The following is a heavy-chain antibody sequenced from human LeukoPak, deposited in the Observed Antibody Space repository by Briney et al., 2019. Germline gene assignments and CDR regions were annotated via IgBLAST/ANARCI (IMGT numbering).Heavy chain of an antibody. CDR1: GFTFSSYG. Sequence: GGSLRLSCAASGFTFSSYGMNWVRQARGKGLEWGAVIWYDAIIKYYADSVKGRFTISRDNSKNTLYLQMNSLRAEDTAVYYCAKDQARNYYDSSGFDYWGQGTLVTVSS. D-gene: IGHD3-22*01. CDR2: IWYDAIIK. J-gene: IGHJ4*02. CDR3: AKDQARNYYDSSGFDY. V-gene: IGHV3-33*06.